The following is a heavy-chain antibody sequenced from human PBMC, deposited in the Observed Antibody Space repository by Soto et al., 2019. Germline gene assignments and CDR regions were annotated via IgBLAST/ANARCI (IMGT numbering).Heavy chain of an antibody. Sequence: GGSLRLSCAASGFTFSSYGMNWVRQAPGTGLEWVSSISSSSTYIYYADSVKGRFTISRDNAKNSLYLQMNSLRAEDTAVYFCARDREVYYYDSSGYFPWGQGTLVTVSS. V-gene: IGHV3-21*01. CDR1: GFTFSSYG. J-gene: IGHJ5*02. CDR2: ISSSSTYI. D-gene: IGHD3-22*01. CDR3: ARDREVYYYDSSGYFP.